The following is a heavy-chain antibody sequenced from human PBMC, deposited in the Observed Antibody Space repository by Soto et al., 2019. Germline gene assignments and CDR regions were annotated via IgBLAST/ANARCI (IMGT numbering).Heavy chain of an antibody. CDR1: GFTFSSYA. J-gene: IGHJ4*02. V-gene: IGHV3-23*01. CDR3: AKNPYYDTLVGSYSIRHYYFDY. Sequence: EVQLLESGGGLVQPGGSLRLSCAASGFTFSSYAMSWVRQAPGKGLEWVSAITGGGGSTYYADSVKGRFTISRDNSRNTLYLQMNSLRVEDTALYFCAKNPYYDTLVGSYSIRHYYFDYWGQGTLVTVSS. D-gene: IGHD3-22*01. CDR2: ITGGGGST.